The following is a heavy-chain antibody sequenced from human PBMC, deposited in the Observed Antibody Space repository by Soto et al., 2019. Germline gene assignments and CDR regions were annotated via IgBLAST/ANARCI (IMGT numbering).Heavy chain of an antibody. J-gene: IGHJ4*02. V-gene: IGHV4-59*02. D-gene: IGHD5-18*01. Sequence: SETLSLTYTVSVGSVSSYSWTWVRQPPGKGLEWIGYVYYSGSTHYNPSLKSRVTISLDTSKNQFSLKLTSVTAADTAMYFCASSPPAMVAPNIWGQGTLVTVSS. CDR3: ASSPPAMVAPNI. CDR2: VYYSGST. CDR1: VGSVSSYS.